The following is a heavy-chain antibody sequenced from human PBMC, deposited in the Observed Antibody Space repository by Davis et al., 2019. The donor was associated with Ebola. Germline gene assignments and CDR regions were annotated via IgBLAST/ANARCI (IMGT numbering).Heavy chain of an antibody. D-gene: IGHD6-13*01. Sequence: SCAASGFTFSSYWMHWVRQPPGKGLEWIGYISYTGRTFHNPSLKSRVTISVDMSKNQFSLKLSSVTAADTAVYYCARGDKVTPVGKRGLRDLDGFDSWGQGTLVTVSS. CDR3: ARGDKVTPVGKRGLRDLDGFDS. J-gene: IGHJ4*02. CDR2: ISYTGRT. V-gene: IGHV4-59*12. CDR1: GFTFSSYW.